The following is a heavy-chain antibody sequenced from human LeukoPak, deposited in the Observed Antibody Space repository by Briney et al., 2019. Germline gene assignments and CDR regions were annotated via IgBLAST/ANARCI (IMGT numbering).Heavy chain of an antibody. CDR1: GYTFTGYY. CDR2: INPNSGGT. Sequence: ASVKVSCKASGYTFTGYYMHWVRQAPGQGLEWMGWINPNSGGTNYAQKFQGRVTMTRDTSISTAYMGLSRLRSDDTAVYYCARERTIFGVVIPFGYWGQGTLVTVSS. J-gene: IGHJ4*02. CDR3: ARERTIFGVVIPFGY. V-gene: IGHV1-2*02. D-gene: IGHD3-3*01.